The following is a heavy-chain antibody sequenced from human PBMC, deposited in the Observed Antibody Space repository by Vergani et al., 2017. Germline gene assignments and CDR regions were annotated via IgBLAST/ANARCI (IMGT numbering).Heavy chain of an antibody. CDR3: VKDIAASGNYWYFDL. CDR1: GFTFDDYA. CDR2: INWNSDSI. D-gene: IGHD6-13*01. J-gene: IGHJ2*01. V-gene: IGHV3-9*01. Sequence: EVQLVESGGGLVQPGRSLRLSCAASGFTFDDYAMHWVRQAPGKGLEWVSGINWNSDSIAYADSVKGRITISRDNAKNSLYLQMNSLRAEDTAFYYCVKDIAASGNYWYFDLWGRGTLVTVSS.